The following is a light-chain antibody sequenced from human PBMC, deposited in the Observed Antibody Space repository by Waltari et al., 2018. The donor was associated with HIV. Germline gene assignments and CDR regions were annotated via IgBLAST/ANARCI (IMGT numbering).Light chain of an antibody. Sequence: QSALTQPASVSGSPGQSITISCTGTSSDVGGYDYVSWYQQHPGKAPKLIIYDVPDRPSGVSNRFSGSKSGNTASLTISGLQTEDGADYFCSSYTSATTVVFGGGTKVTVL. J-gene: IGLJ2*01. CDR2: DVP. CDR1: SSDVGGYDY. CDR3: SSYTSATTVV. V-gene: IGLV2-14*03.